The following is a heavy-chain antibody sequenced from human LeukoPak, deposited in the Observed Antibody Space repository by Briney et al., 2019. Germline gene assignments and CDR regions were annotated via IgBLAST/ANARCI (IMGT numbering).Heavy chain of an antibody. D-gene: IGHD6-6*01. CDR1: GGSISSGPYY. CDR3: ARRGAARGKNFDY. J-gene: IGHJ4*02. CDR2: IYYSGST. Sequence: SETLSLTCTVSGGSISSGPYYWIWIRQHPGKGLEWIGYIYYSGSTYYNPSLKSRVTISVDTSKNQFSLKLSSVTAADTAVYYCARRGAARGKNFDYWGQGTLVTVSS. V-gene: IGHV4-31*03.